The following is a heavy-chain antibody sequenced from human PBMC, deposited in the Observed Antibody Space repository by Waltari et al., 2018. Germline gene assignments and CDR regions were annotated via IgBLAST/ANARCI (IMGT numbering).Heavy chain of an antibody. CDR1: GGSITSLNW. D-gene: IGHD2-2*01. CDR2: IFHTEAT. Sequence: QVQLQESGPGLVKPSGTLSLTCAVSGGSITSLNWWTWVRQPPGKGLEWIGEIFHTEATSYNPSLKSRPTISVDKSKNQFSLKLSSVTVADTAVYYCVRAGYCSRSGCQTWAWDWGQGTLVTVSS. V-gene: IGHV4-4*02. CDR3: VRAGYCSRSGCQTWAWD. J-gene: IGHJ4*02.